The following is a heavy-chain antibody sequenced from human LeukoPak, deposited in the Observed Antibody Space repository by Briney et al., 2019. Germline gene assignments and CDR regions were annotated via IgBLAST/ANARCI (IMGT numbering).Heavy chain of an antibody. Sequence: GGSLRLSCAGSGITFSTYWMHWVRQAPGKGLVWVSRINSEGSTISYADSVKGRFTISRDNSKNTLYLQMNSLKAEDTAIYYCAKGPAYCGGDCYWFDYWGQGSLVTVSS. CDR3: AKGPAYCGGDCYWFDY. J-gene: IGHJ4*02. D-gene: IGHD2-21*02. CDR1: GITFSTYW. CDR2: INSEGSTI. V-gene: IGHV3-74*01.